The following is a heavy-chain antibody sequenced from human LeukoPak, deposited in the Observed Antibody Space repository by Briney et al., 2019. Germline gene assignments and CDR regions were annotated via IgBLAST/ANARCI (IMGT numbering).Heavy chain of an antibody. J-gene: IGHJ5*02. D-gene: IGHD1-26*01. V-gene: IGHV4-34*01. CDR1: GGSFSGYY. CDR2: INHSGST. CDR3: ARISTVGDAA. Sequence: KPSETLSLTCAVYGGSFSGYYWSWIRQPPGKGLEWIGEINHSGSTNYNPSLKSRVTISVDTSKNQFSLKLSSVTAADTAVYYCARISTVGDAAWGQGTLVTASS.